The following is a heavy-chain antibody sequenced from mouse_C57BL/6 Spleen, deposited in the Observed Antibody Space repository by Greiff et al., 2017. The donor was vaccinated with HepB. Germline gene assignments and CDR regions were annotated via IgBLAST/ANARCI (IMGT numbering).Heavy chain of an antibody. CDR1: GYSITSGYY. V-gene: IGHV3-6*01. Sequence: VQLQQSGPGLVKPSQSLSLTCSVTGYSITSGYYWNWIRQFPGNKLEWLGYISYDGSNNYNPSLKNRITITRDTSKNQFFLKLNSVTTEDTATYYCAKETLITTVVATGMDYWGQGTSVTVSS. J-gene: IGHJ4*01. CDR2: ISYDGSN. CDR3: AKETLITTVVATGMDY. D-gene: IGHD1-1*01.